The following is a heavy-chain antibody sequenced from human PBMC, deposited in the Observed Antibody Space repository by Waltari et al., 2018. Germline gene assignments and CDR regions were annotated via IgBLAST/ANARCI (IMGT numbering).Heavy chain of an antibody. J-gene: IGHJ2*01. D-gene: IGHD5-18*01. CDR3: ARFNQYSSSKHFDV. V-gene: IGHV4-59*01. Sequence: QLQLQESGPGVVKPSETLSLTCDVSGGSISNNYWSWIRQSPGTGLESIGFFYYTGSTIYNPSLESRATISVDRSKSQVSLTLTSVTTADTAVYFCARFNQYSSSKHFDVWGRGMLVTVSS. CDR2: FYYTGST. CDR1: GGSISNNY.